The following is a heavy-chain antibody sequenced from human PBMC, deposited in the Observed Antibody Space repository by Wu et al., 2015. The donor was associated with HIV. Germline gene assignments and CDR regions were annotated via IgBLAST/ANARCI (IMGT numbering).Heavy chain of an antibody. CDR3: ARDKRGYDVLTGYYIYFDY. V-gene: IGHV1-2*02. CDR1: GYTFTGYY. Sequence: QVQLVQSGAEVKKPGVSVKVSCKASGYTFTGYYIYWVRQVPGQGLEWMGWINPKSGGTNYAPKFQGRVNMTTDTSITTAYMELRSLRSDDTAVYYCARDKRGYDVLTGYYIYFDYWGQGTLVTVSS. D-gene: IGHD3-9*01. J-gene: IGHJ4*02. CDR2: INPKSGGT.